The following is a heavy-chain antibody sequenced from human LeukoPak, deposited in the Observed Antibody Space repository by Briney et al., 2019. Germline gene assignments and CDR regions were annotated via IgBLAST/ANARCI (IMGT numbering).Heavy chain of an antibody. CDR3: AKSTRAVMAMMDV. D-gene: IGHD3-16*01. Sequence: GGSLRLSCAASGFTFSSYSMNWVRQAPGKGLEWVSSISSRSTYIYHADSVKGRFTISRDNAKNSLFLQMNSLRAEDTAVYFCAKSTRAVMAMMDVWGRGTTVTVSS. CDR2: ISSRSTYI. V-gene: IGHV3-21*01. J-gene: IGHJ6*04. CDR1: GFTFSSYS.